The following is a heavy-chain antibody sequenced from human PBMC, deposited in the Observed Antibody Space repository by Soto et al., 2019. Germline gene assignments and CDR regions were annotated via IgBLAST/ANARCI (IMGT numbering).Heavy chain of an antibody. CDR1: GFPFSSYA. CDR2: ISASGTAT. CDR3: ARDRIPTGMDV. V-gene: IGHV3-23*01. J-gene: IGHJ6*02. Sequence: GGSLRLSCAASGFPFSSYAMSWVRQAPGKGLEWVSIISASGTATFYADSVKGRFTISRDNSKNTLYLQMNSLRAEDTAVYYCARDRIPTGMDVWGQGTTVTVSS.